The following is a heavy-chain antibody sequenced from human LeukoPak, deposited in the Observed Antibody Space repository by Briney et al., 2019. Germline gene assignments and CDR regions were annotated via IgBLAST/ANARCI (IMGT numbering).Heavy chain of an antibody. J-gene: IGHJ4*02. V-gene: IGHV4-59*01. CDR3: ARDGYSAIDY. D-gene: IGHD1-26*01. CDR2: IYYSGST. Sequence: SETLSLTCTVSGGSISSYYWSWIRQPPGKGLEWIGCIYYSGSTNYNPSLKSRVTISVDTSKKQFSLKLTSVTAADTAVYYCARDGYSAIDYWGQGTLVTVSS. CDR1: GGSISSYY.